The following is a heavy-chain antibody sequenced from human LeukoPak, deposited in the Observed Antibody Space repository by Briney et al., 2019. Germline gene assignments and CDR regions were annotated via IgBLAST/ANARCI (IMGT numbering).Heavy chain of an antibody. V-gene: IGHV3-23*01. Sequence: GGSLRLSCAASGFTFSSYAMSWVRQAPGKGLEWVSVISGSGGSTYYADSVKGRFTISRDNSKNTLYLQMNSLRAEDTAVYYCAKDLSMGSSWYPLGYWGQGTLVTVSS. J-gene: IGHJ4*02. CDR2: ISGSGGST. D-gene: IGHD6-13*01. CDR3: AKDLSMGSSWYPLGY. CDR1: GFTFSSYA.